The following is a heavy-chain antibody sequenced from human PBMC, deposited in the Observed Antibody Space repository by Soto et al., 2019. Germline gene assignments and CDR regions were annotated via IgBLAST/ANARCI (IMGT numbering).Heavy chain of an antibody. Sequence: QVQLVESGGGVVQPGRSLRLSCAASGFTFSSYAMHWVRQAPGKGLEWVAVISYDGSNKYYADSVKGRFTISRDNSKNTLYLQMNSLRAEDTAVYYCARSPHSSSWYEAFDIWGQGTMVTVSS. CDR1: GFTFSSYA. D-gene: IGHD6-13*01. J-gene: IGHJ3*02. CDR3: ARSPHSSSWYEAFDI. V-gene: IGHV3-30-3*01. CDR2: ISYDGSNK.